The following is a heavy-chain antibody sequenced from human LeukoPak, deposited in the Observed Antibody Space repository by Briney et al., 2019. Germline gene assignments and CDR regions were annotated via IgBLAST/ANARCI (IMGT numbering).Heavy chain of an antibody. J-gene: IGHJ4*02. CDR3: ARLLKGQWELLDY. D-gene: IGHD1-26*01. Sequence: SKTLSLTCSVSGYSSSSGYYWGWIRQPPGKGLEWIGEINHGGSSNYNSSLKSRVSISVDTSKSQFSLKLSSVTAADTAVYYCARLLKGQWELLDYWGQGTLVTVSS. CDR2: INHGGSS. V-gene: IGHV4-38-2*02. CDR1: GYSSSSGYY.